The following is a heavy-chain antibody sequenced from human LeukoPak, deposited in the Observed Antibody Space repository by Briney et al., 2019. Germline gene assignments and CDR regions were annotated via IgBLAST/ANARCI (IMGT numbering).Heavy chain of an antibody. CDR2: ISWNSGSI. CDR3: AKDRIAAAGIFSNWFDP. CDR1: GFTFDDYA. J-gene: IGHJ5*02. Sequence: PGRSLRLSCAASGFTFDDYAMHWVRQAPGRGLEWVSGISWNSGSIGYADSVKGRFTISRDNAKNSLYLQMNSLRAEDTALYYCAKDRIAAAGIFSNWFDPWSQGTLVTVPS. V-gene: IGHV3-9*01. D-gene: IGHD6-13*01.